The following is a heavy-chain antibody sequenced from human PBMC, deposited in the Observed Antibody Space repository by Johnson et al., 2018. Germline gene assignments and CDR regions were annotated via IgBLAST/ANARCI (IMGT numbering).Heavy chain of an antibody. CDR3: ARVWGPTYYDDSSGYYYPGAFDI. D-gene: IGHD3-22*01. CDR1: GFTFSSYW. J-gene: IGHJ3*02. Sequence: VQLVESGGGLVQXGGSLRLXCAASGFTFSSYWMHWVRQAPGKGLVWVSRINSDGSSTSYADSVKGRFTISRDNAKNTLYLQMNSLRDEDTAVYYCARVWGPTYYDDSSGYYYPGAFDIWGQGTMVTVSS. V-gene: IGHV3-74*01. CDR2: INSDGSST.